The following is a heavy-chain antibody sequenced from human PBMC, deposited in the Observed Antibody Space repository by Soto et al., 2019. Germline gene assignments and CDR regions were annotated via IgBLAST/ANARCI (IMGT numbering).Heavy chain of an antibody. J-gene: IGHJ4*02. CDR3: ARAYRITMVRGELSEY. D-gene: IGHD3-10*01. CDR1: GYTFTSYG. V-gene: IGHV1-18*01. Sequence: QVQLVQSGAEVKKPGASVKVSCKASGYTFTSYGISWVRQAPGQGLEWMGWISAYNGNTNYAQKLQGRVTMTTDTSTSTAYRELRSLRSDDTAVYYCARAYRITMVRGELSEYWGQGTLVTVSS. CDR2: ISAYNGNT.